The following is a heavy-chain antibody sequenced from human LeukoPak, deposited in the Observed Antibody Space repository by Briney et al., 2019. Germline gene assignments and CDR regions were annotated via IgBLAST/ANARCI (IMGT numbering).Heavy chain of an antibody. CDR3: AREGGYDTLDY. Sequence: GSLRLSCAASGFTCSSYEMNWVRQAPGKGREGVSYISSSGSTIYYADSVKGRFTISRDNAKNSLYLQMDSLRAEDTAVYYCAREGGYDTLDYWGQGTLVTVSS. D-gene: IGHD3-22*01. V-gene: IGHV3-48*03. CDR2: ISSSGSTI. CDR1: GFTCSSYE. J-gene: IGHJ4*02.